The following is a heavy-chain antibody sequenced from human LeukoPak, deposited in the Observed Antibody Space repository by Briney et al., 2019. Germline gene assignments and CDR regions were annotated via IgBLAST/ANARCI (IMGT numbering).Heavy chain of an antibody. V-gene: IGHV1-69*01. CDR2: IIPIFGTA. J-gene: IGHJ4*02. CDR1: GGTFSSYA. Sequence: GASVKVSCKASGGTFSSYAISWVRQAPGQGLERMGGIIPIFGTANYAQKFQGRVTITADESTSTAYMELSSLRSEDTAVYYCAGGFKSELYGDYFDYWGQGTLVTVSS. D-gene: IGHD4-17*01. CDR3: AGGFKSELYGDYFDY.